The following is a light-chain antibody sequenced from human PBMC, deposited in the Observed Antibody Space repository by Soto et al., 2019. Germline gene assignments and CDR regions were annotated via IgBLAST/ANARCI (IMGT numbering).Light chain of an antibody. Sequence: DIQMAQSPSSLSASVGDRVTITCRASQSITNYLNWYQQKPGRAPKLLIYIASSLQSGVPSRFSGSGSGTDFTLTISSLQPEDFATYYCQQTSSFSRTYGQGTRVEIK. V-gene: IGKV1-39*01. CDR3: QQTSSFSRT. CDR1: QSITNY. J-gene: IGKJ1*01. CDR2: IAS.